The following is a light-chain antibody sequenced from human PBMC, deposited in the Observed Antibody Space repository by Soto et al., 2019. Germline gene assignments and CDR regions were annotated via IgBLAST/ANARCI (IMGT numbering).Light chain of an antibody. CDR1: QSVSSNY. Sequence: EIVLTQSPGTLSLSPGERATLSCRASQSVSSNYLAWYQQKPGQAPRLLIYGASSRATGIPDRFSGSGPGTDFTLTISRLEPEDFTVYYYQQYGSSPPYPFGQGTKLEIK. CDR2: GAS. V-gene: IGKV3-20*01. J-gene: IGKJ2*01. CDR3: QQYGSSPPYP.